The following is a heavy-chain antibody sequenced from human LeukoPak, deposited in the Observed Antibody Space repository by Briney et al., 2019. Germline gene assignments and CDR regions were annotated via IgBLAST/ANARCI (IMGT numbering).Heavy chain of an antibody. CDR2: ISSSGSTI. CDR1: GFTFSDYY. D-gene: IGHD4-17*01. CDR3: AREDDYGDYDWFDP. V-gene: IGHV3-11*01. J-gene: IGHJ5*02. Sequence: GGSLRLSCAASGFTFSDYYMSWIRQAPGKGLEWVSYISSSGSTIYYADSVKGRFTISRDNAKNSLYLQMNSLRAEDTAVYYCAREDDYGDYDWFDPWGQGTLVTVSS.